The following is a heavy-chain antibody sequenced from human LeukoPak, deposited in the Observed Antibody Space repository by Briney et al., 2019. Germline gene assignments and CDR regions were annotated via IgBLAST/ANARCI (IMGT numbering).Heavy chain of an antibody. J-gene: IGHJ4*02. CDR1: EFIVSVYY. D-gene: IGHD1-14*01. Sequence: PGGSLRLSCAVSEFIVSVYYMSWVRQVPGKGLEWVSILSIDGSTEYIGSVKGLVSISSDNSKNTLYLQMNSLRVDDTAMYYCARHGIEVSRKYYFDLWGQGTLVTVSS. CDR2: LSIDGST. CDR3: ARHGIEVSRKYYFDL. V-gene: IGHV3-53*01.